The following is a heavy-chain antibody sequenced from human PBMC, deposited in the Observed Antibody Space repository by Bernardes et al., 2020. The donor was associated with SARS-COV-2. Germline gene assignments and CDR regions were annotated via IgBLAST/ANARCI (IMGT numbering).Heavy chain of an antibody. CDR2: ISGSGGST. Sequence: GGSLRLSCAASGFTFSSYAMSWVRQAPGKGLEWVSAISGSGGSTYYADSVKGRFTISRDNSKNTLYLQMNSLRAEDTAVYYCAKDMNPYSSSPSGWFDPWGQGTLVTVSS. J-gene: IGHJ5*02. CDR3: AKDMNPYSSSPSGWFDP. CDR1: GFTFSSYA. D-gene: IGHD6-13*01. V-gene: IGHV3-23*01.